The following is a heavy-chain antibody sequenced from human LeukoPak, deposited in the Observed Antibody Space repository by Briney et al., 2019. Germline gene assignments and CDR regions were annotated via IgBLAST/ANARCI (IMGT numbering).Heavy chain of an antibody. CDR1: GGSISSYY. D-gene: IGHD2-15*01. CDR3: ARDGVVVVAATLGTHWFDP. Sequence: SETLSLTCTVSGGSISSYYWSWIRQPPGKGLEWIGEINHSGNTNSNPSLKSRVTMSVDTSKNQFSLKLSSVTAADTAVYYCARDGVVVVAATLGTHWFDPWGQGTLVTVSS. V-gene: IGHV4-34*01. CDR2: INHSGNT. J-gene: IGHJ5*02.